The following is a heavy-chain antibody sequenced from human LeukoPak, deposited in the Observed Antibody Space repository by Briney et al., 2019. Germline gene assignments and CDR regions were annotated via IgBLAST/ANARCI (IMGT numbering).Heavy chain of an antibody. CDR2: IYYSGST. CDR1: GGSISSSSYY. J-gene: IGHJ5*02. Sequence: PSETLSLTCTVSGGSISSSSYYWGWIRQPPGKGLEWIGSIYYSGSTYYNPSLKSRVTISVDTSKNQFSLKLSSVTAADTAVYYCARVSKKQQLVRAPGRLYNWFDPWGQGTLVTVSS. CDR3: ARVSKKQQLVRAPGRLYNWFDP. D-gene: IGHD6-13*01. V-gene: IGHV4-39*07.